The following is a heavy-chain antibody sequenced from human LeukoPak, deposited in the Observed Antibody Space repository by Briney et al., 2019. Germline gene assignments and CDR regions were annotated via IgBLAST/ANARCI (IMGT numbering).Heavy chain of an antibody. Sequence: ASVKVSCKASGYTFTSYGISWVRQAPGQGLEWMGWISAYNGNTNYAQKLQGRVTMTTDTSTSTAYMEPRSLRSDDTAVYYCARVVVVPAAIGLDYYFDYWGQGTLVTVSS. CDR1: GYTFTSYG. D-gene: IGHD2-2*01. CDR2: ISAYNGNT. J-gene: IGHJ4*02. CDR3: ARVVVVPAAIGLDYYFDY. V-gene: IGHV1-18*01.